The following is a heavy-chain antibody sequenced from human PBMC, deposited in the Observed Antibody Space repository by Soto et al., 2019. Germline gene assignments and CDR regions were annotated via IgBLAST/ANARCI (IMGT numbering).Heavy chain of an antibody. J-gene: IGHJ4*02. Sequence: ASVKVSCKASGYTFTGYYMHWVRQAPGQGLEWMGWINPNSGGTNYAQKFQGWVTMTRDTSISTAYMELSRLRSDDTAVYYCARGGVIGYCSSTSCPFDYWGQGTLVTVSS. CDR3: ARGGVIGYCSSTSCPFDY. CDR2: INPNSGGT. V-gene: IGHV1-2*04. CDR1: GYTFTGYY. D-gene: IGHD2-2*01.